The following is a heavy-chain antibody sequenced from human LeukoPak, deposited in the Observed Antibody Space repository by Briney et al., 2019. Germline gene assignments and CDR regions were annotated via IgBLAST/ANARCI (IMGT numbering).Heavy chain of an antibody. D-gene: IGHD5-24*01. V-gene: IGHV4-59*01. CDR3: ARGDGYMYDY. CDR1: GGSIGSYY. Sequence: SETLSLTCTVSGGSIGSYYWGWIRQPPGKGLEWIGYIYYGGSTNYNPSLKSRVTISVDTSKNQFSLKLSSVTAADTAVYYCARGDGYMYDYWGQGTLVTVSS. J-gene: IGHJ4*02. CDR2: IYYGGST.